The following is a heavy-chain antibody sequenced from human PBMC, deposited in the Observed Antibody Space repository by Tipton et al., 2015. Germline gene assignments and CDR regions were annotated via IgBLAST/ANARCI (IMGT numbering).Heavy chain of an antibody. CDR1: GDSISRYY. D-gene: IGHD6-13*01. CDR3: ARSLFPETAGLENWFDP. CDR2: LSYSGKT. V-gene: IGHV4-59*08. J-gene: IGHJ5*02. Sequence: TLSLTCTVSGDSISRYYWNWIRQPPGKGLEWIGSLSYSGKTDYNPPLRSRVTISVDTSKNQFSLSRSSVTAADTAVYYCARSLFPETAGLENWFDPWGQGTLVTVSS.